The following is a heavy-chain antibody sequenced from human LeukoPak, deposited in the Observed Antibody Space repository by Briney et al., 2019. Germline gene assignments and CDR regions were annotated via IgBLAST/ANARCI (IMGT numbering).Heavy chain of an antibody. J-gene: IGHJ6*02. D-gene: IGHD6-13*01. V-gene: IGHV1-58*02. Sequence: SVKVSCKASGFTFTSSAMQWVRQARGQRLEWIGWIVVGSGNTNYAQKFQERVTITRDMSTSTAYMELSSLRSEDTAVYYCAADRGGSRWYSYYDGRDVGGQGPTAT. CDR2: IVVGSGNT. CDR1: GFTFTSSA. CDR3: AADRGGSRWYSYYDGRDV.